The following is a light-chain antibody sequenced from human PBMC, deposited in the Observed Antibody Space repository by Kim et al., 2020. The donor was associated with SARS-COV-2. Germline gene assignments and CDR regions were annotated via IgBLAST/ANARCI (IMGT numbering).Light chain of an antibody. CDR1: QSVKTN. Sequence: EIVLTQSPATQSLSPGERAILSCRASQSVKTNLAWYQQKPGQAPRLLIDDASNRAAGIPARFSGSGSGTDFTLTISSLEPEDFAIYYCQQRNSWPLTFGGGTKLEI. J-gene: IGKJ4*01. CDR3: QQRNSWPLT. V-gene: IGKV3-11*01. CDR2: DAS.